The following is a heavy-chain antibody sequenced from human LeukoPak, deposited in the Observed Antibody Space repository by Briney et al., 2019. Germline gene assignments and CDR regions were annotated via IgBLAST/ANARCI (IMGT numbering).Heavy chain of an antibody. J-gene: IGHJ6*03. Sequence: GGSLRLSCAASGFTFSSYAMSWVRQAPGKGLEWVSAISGSGGSTYYADSVKGRFTISRDNSKNTLYLQMNSLRAEDTAVYYCAKAGYSSSWFYYMDVWGKGTTVTVSS. V-gene: IGHV3-23*01. D-gene: IGHD6-13*01. CDR1: GFTFSSYA. CDR3: AKAGYSSSWFYYMDV. CDR2: ISGSGGST.